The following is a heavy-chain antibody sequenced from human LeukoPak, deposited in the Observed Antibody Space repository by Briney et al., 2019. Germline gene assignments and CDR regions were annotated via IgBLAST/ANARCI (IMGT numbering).Heavy chain of an antibody. V-gene: IGHV4-59*01. D-gene: IGHD6-13*01. CDR3: ARDLGYSNDY. Sequence: SETLSLTCTVSGGSISSYYWSWIRQPPGKGLEWIGYIYYSGSTNYNPSLKSRVTISVDTSKNQFSLKLSSVTAADTAVYYCARDLGYSNDYWGQGTLVTVSS. J-gene: IGHJ4*02. CDR2: IYYSGST. CDR1: GGSISSYY.